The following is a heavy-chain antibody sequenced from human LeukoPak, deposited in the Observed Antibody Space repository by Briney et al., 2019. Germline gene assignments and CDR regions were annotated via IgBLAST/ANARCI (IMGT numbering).Heavy chain of an antibody. CDR2: INHSGST. Sequence: PSETLSLTCAVYGESFSGYYWSWIRQPPGKGLDWIGEINHSGSTNYNPSLKSRVTISVDTSKNQLSLKLSSVTAADTAVYYCARGRNKYPKKTGLDYWGQGTLVTVSS. D-gene: IGHD7-27*01. CDR1: GESFSGYY. J-gene: IGHJ4*02. V-gene: IGHV4-34*01. CDR3: ARGRNKYPKKTGLDY.